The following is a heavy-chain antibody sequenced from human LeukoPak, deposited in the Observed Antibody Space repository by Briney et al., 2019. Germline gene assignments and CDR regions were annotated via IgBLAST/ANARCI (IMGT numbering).Heavy chain of an antibody. Sequence: SETLSLTCAVYGGSFSGYYWSWIRQPPGKGLEWIGEINHSGSTNYNPSPKSRVTISVDTSKNQFSLKLSSVTAADTAVYYCAREVLVGRAFDIWGQGTMVTVSS. D-gene: IGHD2-15*01. CDR3: AREVLVGRAFDI. CDR1: GGSFSGYY. CDR2: INHSGST. V-gene: IGHV4-34*01. J-gene: IGHJ3*02.